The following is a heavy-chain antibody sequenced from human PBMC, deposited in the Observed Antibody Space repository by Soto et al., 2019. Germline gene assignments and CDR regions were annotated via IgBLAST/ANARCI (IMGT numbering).Heavy chain of an antibody. CDR1: GFTFSSYA. Sequence: GGSLRLSCAASGFTFSSYAMSWVRQAPGKGLEWVSAISGSGGSTYYADSVKGRFTISRDNSKNTLYLQMNSLRAEDTAVYYCAKDTQERGYYDSSGPTGFDYWGQGTLVTVSS. V-gene: IGHV3-23*01. J-gene: IGHJ4*02. CDR2: ISGSGGST. CDR3: AKDTQERGYYDSSGPTGFDY. D-gene: IGHD3-22*01.